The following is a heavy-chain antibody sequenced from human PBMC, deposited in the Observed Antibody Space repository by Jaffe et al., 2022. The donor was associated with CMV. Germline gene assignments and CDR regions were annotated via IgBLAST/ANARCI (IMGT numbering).Heavy chain of an antibody. V-gene: IGHV1-46*01. CDR2: INPSGGST. D-gene: IGHD6-13*01. CDR3: ARDLFVGYSSSPFGY. J-gene: IGHJ4*02. CDR1: GYTFTSYY. Sequence: QVQLVQSGAEVKKPGASVKVSCKASGYTFTSYYMHWVRQAPGQGLEWMGIINPSGGSTSYAQKFQGRVTMTRDTSTSTVYMELSSLRSEDTAVYYCARDLFVGYSSSPFGYWGQGTLVTVSS.